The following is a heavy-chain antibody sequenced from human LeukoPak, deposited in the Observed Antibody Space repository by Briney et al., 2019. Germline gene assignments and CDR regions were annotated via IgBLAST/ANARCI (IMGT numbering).Heavy chain of an antibody. Sequence: GGSLRLSCAASGFTVSSNYMSWVRQAPGRGLEWVSVIYSDGSTYYADSVKGRFTISRDNSKNTLYLQMNSLRAEDTAVYYCARRPRYSSGHYYDLWGQGTLVTVSS. CDR1: GFTVSSNY. CDR2: IYSDGST. V-gene: IGHV3-53*01. CDR3: ARRPRYSSGHYYDL. D-gene: IGHD3-22*01. J-gene: IGHJ4*02.